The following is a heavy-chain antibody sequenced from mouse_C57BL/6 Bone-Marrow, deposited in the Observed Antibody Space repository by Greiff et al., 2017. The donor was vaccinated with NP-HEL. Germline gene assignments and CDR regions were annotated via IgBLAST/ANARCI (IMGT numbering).Heavy chain of an antibody. CDR2: IDPSASYT. Sequence: QVQLQQPGAELVLPGASVKLSCTASGYTFTSYWMHWVKQRPGQGLEWIGEIDPSASYTTYNQKFTGKSTLTVYKSSSTAYMQLSSQTSEDSAVYYCARWGGYDGVYYARDYWGQGTSVTVTS. V-gene: IGHV1-69*01. CDR1: GYTFTSYW. D-gene: IGHD2-2*01. J-gene: IGHJ4*01. CDR3: ARWGGYDGVYYARDY.